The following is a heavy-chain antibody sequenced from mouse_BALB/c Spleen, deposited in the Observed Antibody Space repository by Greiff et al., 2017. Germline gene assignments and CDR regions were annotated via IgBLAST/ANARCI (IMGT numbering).Heavy chain of an antibody. CDR3: ARQYDYDGFAY. CDR2: ISSGGGST. CDR1: GFAFSSYD. V-gene: IGHV5-12-1*01. Sequence: EVQLVESGGGLVKPGGSLKLSCAASGFAFSSYDMSWVRQTPEKRLEWVAYISSGGGSTYYPDTVKGRFTISRDNAKNSLYLQMSSLKSEDTAMYYCARQYDYDGFAYWGQGTLVTVSA. J-gene: IGHJ3*01. D-gene: IGHD2-4*01.